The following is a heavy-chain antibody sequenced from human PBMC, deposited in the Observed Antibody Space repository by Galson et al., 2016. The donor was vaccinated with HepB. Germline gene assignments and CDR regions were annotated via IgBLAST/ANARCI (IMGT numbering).Heavy chain of an antibody. D-gene: IGHD3-3*01. CDR2: FDPEDGKA. CDR3: ATLPRDFGVIEPLDY. CDR1: GYSLSELP. Sequence: VQVSCKVSGYSLSELPMHWVRQAPGGGLEWMGRFDPEDGKAIYAETFEGRLTMTQDSSTDTAYMQLTSLNTNDTAVYFCATLPRDFGVIEPLDYWGQGTLITVSS. J-gene: IGHJ4*02. V-gene: IGHV1-24*01.